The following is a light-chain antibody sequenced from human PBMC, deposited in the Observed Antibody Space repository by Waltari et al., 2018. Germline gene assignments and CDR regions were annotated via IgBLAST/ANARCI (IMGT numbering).Light chain of an antibody. V-gene: IGLV1-44*01. CDR1: SSHIRRNS. CDR2: GNY. J-gene: IGLJ2*01. CDR3: AAWDDSLNGVV. Sequence: QSVLTQPPSASGTPGQRVTISCSGSSSHIRRNSANSYQQLPGTAPKLLIYGNYQRPSGVPDRVSGSKSGTSASLAISGLQSEDEADYYCAAWDDSLNGVVFGRGTKLTV.